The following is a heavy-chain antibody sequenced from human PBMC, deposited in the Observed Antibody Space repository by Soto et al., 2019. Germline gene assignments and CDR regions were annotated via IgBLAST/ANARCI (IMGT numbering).Heavy chain of an antibody. J-gene: IGHJ3*02. CDR2: ISGSGGST. CDR1: GFTFSSYA. Sequence: PGGSLRLSCAASGFTFSSYAMSWVRQAPGKGLEWVSAISGSGGSTYYADSVKGRFTISRDNSKNMLYLQMNSLRAEDTAVYYCAKGYYYDSSGYTKGFAFDIWGQGTMVTVSS. V-gene: IGHV3-23*01. D-gene: IGHD3-22*01. CDR3: AKGYYYDSSGYTKGFAFDI.